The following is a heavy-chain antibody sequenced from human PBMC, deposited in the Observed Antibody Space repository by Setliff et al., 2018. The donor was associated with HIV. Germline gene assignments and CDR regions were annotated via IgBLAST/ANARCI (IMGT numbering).Heavy chain of an antibody. CDR1: GDSLTSGAYY. CDR3: ATRPRIAARPFDY. D-gene: IGHD6-6*01. V-gene: IGHV4-31*03. CDR2: IFYSGNS. Sequence: SETLSLTCTVSGDSLTSGAYYWNWVRQHPGKGLEWIGYIFYSGNSYYNPSLKSRVTMSVDTSKYQFSLELTSLTAADTAVYYCATRPRIAARPFDYWGQGMLVTVSS. J-gene: IGHJ4*02.